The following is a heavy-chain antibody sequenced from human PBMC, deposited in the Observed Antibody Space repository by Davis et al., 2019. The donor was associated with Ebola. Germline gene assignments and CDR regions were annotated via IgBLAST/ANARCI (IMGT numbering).Heavy chain of an antibody. CDR1: GYTFTSYG. CDR2: ISAYNGNT. D-gene: IGHD2-8*01. CDR3: ARDQYCTNGVCYTYYDY. Sequence: AASVKVSCKASGYTFTSYGISWVRQAPGQGLEWLGWISAYNGNTNYAQKLQGRVTMTTDGSTNTVFMELTSLRSDDTAVYYCARDQYCTNGVCYTYYDYWGQGTLVTVSS. V-gene: IGHV1-18*01. J-gene: IGHJ4*02.